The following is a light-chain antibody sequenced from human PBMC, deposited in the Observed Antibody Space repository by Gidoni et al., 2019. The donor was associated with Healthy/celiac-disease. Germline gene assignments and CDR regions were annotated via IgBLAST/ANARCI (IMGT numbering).Light chain of an antibody. V-gene: IGKV3-15*01. CDR2: GAS. Sequence: DIEMTQSTATLSVSPGERATLSCSASQSVSSNLAWYQKTPGQAPRLLIYGASTSATGIPARFSGSGSATEFTLTISSLQSEDSAVYYCQQYNNWPPLTFGGGTKVEIK. CDR3: QQYNNWPPLT. CDR1: QSVSSN. J-gene: IGKJ4*01.